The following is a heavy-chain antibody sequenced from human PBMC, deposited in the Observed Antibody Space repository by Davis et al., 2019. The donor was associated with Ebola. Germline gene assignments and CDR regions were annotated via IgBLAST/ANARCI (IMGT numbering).Heavy chain of an antibody. CDR3: ARAGYYYDSSGYYYYFDY. V-gene: IGHV3-23*01. Sequence: PGGSLRLSCAASGFTFSSYAMSWVRQAPGKGLEWVSGISGSGGSTYYADSVKGRFTISRDNAKNSLYLQMNSLRAEDTAVYYCARAGYYYDSSGYYYYFDYWGQGTLVTVSS. CDR2: ISGSGGST. D-gene: IGHD3-22*01. CDR1: GFTFSSYA. J-gene: IGHJ4*02.